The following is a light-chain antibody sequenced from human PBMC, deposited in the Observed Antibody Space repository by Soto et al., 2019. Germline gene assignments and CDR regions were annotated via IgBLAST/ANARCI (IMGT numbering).Light chain of an antibody. CDR3: QQYDNLSRLT. CDR2: DAS. V-gene: IGKV1-33*01. CDR1: QDIRKN. J-gene: IGKJ4*01. Sequence: DLQMTQSPSSLSASIGDRVSITCQASQDIRKNLNWYQHKIGKVPKLLIYDASKLERGVPSRFSGSGSGTDFTFTISSLQPEDIATYYCQQYDNLSRLTFGGGTKVEIK.